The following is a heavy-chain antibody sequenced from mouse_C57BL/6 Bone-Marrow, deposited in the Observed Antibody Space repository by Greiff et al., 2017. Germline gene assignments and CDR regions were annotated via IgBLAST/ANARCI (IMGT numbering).Heavy chain of an antibody. CDR1: GYTFTDYY. D-gene: IGHD1-1*01. Sequence: VQLQQSGPELVKPGASVKISCKASGYTFTDYYMNWVKQSHGKSLEWIGDINPNNGGTSYNQKFKGKATLTVDKSSSTAYMELRSLTSEDSAVYYCAREDGSSYVRAMDYWGQGTSVTVSS. V-gene: IGHV1-26*01. J-gene: IGHJ4*01. CDR3: AREDGSSYVRAMDY. CDR2: INPNNGGT.